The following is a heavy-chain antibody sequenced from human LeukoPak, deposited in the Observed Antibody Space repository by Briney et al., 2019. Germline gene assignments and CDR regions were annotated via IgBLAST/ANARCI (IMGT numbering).Heavy chain of an antibody. V-gene: IGHV3-9*01. CDR1: GFTFDDYA. D-gene: IGHD2-21*01. CDR3: ARESLTYSLDY. CDR2: ISWDSGSI. Sequence: GRSLRLSCAASGFTFDDYAMHWVRQAPGKGLEWVSGISWDSGSIGYADSVKGRFTISRDNAKNSLYLQMNSLRAEDTALYYCARESLTYSLDYWGQGTLVTVSS. J-gene: IGHJ4*02.